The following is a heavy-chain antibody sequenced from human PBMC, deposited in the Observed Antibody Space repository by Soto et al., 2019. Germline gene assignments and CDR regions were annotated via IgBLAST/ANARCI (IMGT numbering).Heavy chain of an antibody. D-gene: IGHD4-17*01. CDR3: ARGRYYGDYVWYFDY. CDR2: IIPVFGTA. V-gene: IGHV1-69*12. J-gene: IGHJ4*02. CDR1: GGTFSSYA. Sequence: QVQLVQSGAEVKKPGSSVKVSCKASGGTFSSYAISWVRQAPGQGLEWMGGIIPVFGTANYAQKFQGRVTITEDESTSTAYMELSGLRSEDTAVYYCARGRYYGDYVWYFDYWGQGTLVTVSS.